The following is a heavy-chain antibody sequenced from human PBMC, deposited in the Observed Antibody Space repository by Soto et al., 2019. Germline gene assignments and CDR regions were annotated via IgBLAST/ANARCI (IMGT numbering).Heavy chain of an antibody. Sequence: GGSLRLSCAASGFTFSSDSMNWVRQAPGKGLEWVSYISSSSSTIYYADSVKGRFTISRDNAKNSLYLQMNSLRDEDTAVYYCASPLGGGYYAFYIWGQGTMVTVSS. J-gene: IGHJ3*02. D-gene: IGHD3-22*01. V-gene: IGHV3-48*02. CDR1: GFTFSSDS. CDR2: ISSSSSTI. CDR3: ASPLGGGYYAFYI.